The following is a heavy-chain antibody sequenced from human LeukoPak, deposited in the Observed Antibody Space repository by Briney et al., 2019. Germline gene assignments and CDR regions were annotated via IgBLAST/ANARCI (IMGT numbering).Heavy chain of an antibody. Sequence: SSETLSLTCTVYGGSFSGYYWSWIRQPPGKGLEWIGEINHSGSTNYNPSLKSRVTISVDTSKNQFSLKLSSVTAADTAVYYCARHDLNMPRAVDYWGQGTLVTVSS. CDR3: ARHDLNMPRAVDY. CDR1: GGSFSGYY. J-gene: IGHJ4*02. V-gene: IGHV4-34*01. CDR2: INHSGST. D-gene: IGHD2-2*01.